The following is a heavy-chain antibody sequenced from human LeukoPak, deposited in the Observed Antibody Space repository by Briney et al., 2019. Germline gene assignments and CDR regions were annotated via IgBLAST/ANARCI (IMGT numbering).Heavy chain of an antibody. Sequence: PGGSLRLSCVASGXNFDDYALHWVRQAPAKGLEWVSLISGDGGTTDYADSVKGRFTISRDNRRNSLYLHMNSLRTEDTALYFCAKVYVGSWYAYDHWGQGTLVTVSS. J-gene: IGHJ4*02. CDR3: AKVYVGSWYAYDH. V-gene: IGHV3-43*02. CDR2: ISGDGGTT. CDR1: GXNFDDYA. D-gene: IGHD6-13*01.